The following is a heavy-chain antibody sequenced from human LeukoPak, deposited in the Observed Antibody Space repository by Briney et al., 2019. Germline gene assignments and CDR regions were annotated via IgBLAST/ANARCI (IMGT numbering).Heavy chain of an antibody. CDR2: ISAYNGNT. CDR1: GYTFTSYG. Sequence: ASVKVSCKASGYTFTSYGISWVRQAPGQGLEWMGWISAYNGNTNYAQKLQDRVTMTTDTSTTTAYMELRSLRSDDTAMYYCARDNDVDSGSYPLDYWGQGTLVTVSS. V-gene: IGHV1-18*01. CDR3: ARDNDVDSGSYPLDY. D-gene: IGHD3-10*01. J-gene: IGHJ4*02.